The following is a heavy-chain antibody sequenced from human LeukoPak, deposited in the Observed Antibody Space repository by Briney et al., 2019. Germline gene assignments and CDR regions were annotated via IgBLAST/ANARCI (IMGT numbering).Heavy chain of an antibody. CDR2: ISGSGGST. J-gene: IGHJ4*02. CDR1: GFTFSSYA. CDR3: AKDPGNEWLRFMNDY. Sequence: QAGGSLRLSCAASGFTFSSYAMSWVRQAPGKGLEWVSAISGSGGSTYYADSVKGRFTISRDNSKNTLYLQMNSLRAEDTAVYYCAKDPGNEWLRFMNDYWGQGTLVTVSS. D-gene: IGHD5-12*01. V-gene: IGHV3-23*01.